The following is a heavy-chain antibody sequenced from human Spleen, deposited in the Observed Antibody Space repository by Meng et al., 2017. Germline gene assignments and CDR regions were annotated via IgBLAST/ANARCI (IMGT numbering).Heavy chain of an antibody. D-gene: IGHD3/OR15-3a*01. J-gene: IGHJ4*02. CDR1: GGSISTSGYY. V-gene: IGHV4-39*07. Sequence: QPQLQESGPGLVKPSEALSLTCSVSGGSISTSGYYWGWIRQPPGKGLEWIGSIGHSGITYYNPSLKSRVTISVDKSKNQFSLNLTSVTAADTAVYYCAWTRYWGQGALVTVSS. CDR2: IGHSGIT. CDR3: AWTRY.